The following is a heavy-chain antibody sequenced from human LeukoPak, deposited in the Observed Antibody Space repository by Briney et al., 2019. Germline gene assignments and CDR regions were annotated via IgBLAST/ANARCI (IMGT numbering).Heavy chain of an antibody. CDR2: IYYSGST. J-gene: IGHJ4*02. CDR1: GGSISSYY. D-gene: IGHD3-10*01. Sequence: PSETLSLTCTVSGGSISSYYWSWIRQPPGKGLDWIGYIYYSGSTNYNPSLKSRVTISEDTSKNQFSLKLSSVTAADTAVYYCATTYYYGSGSYSLVYWGQGTLVTVSS. CDR3: ATTYYYGSGSYSLVY. V-gene: IGHV4-59*01.